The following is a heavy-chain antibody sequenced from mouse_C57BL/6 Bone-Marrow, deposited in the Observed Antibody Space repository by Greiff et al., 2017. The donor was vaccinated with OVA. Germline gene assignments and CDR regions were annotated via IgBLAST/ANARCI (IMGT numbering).Heavy chain of an antibody. V-gene: IGHV5-17*01. D-gene: IGHD1-1*01. CDR3: ARTYGSSYWYFDV. J-gene: IGHJ1*03. CDR2: ISSGSSTI. Sequence: VQLKESGGGLVKPGGSLKLSCAASGFTFSDYGMHWVRQAPEKGLEWVAYISSGSSTIYYADTVKGRFTISRDNAKSTLFLQMTSLRSEDTAMYYCARTYGSSYWYFDVWGTGTTVTVSS. CDR1: GFTFSDYG.